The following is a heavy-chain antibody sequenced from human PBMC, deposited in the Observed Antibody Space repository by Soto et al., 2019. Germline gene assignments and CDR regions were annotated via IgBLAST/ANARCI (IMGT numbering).Heavy chain of an antibody. CDR1: GYTFTNYD. Sequence: QVQLVQSGAEVKKPGASVKVSCKASGYTFTNYDINWVRQAPGQGLEWMGWMSPGSGNTGYPQKFQGRISLTRDTSKSTAFMEMSSLRSEDTAVYYCARNLYGWGVFESWGQGTVVTVSS. J-gene: IGHJ4*02. V-gene: IGHV1-8*01. D-gene: IGHD2-15*01. CDR3: ARNLYGWGVFES. CDR2: MSPGSGNT.